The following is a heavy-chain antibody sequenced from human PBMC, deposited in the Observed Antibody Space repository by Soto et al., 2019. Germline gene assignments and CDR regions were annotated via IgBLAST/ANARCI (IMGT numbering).Heavy chain of an antibody. CDR3: VRSLYSSGFQRDPFDY. CDR2: IIPIFGTA. CDR1: GGTFSSYA. D-gene: IGHD6-25*01. J-gene: IGHJ4*02. Sequence: ASVKVSCKTGGGTFSSYAISWVRQAPGQGLEWMGGIIPIFGTANYAQKFQGRVTITADESTSTAYMELSSLRSEDTAVYYCVRSLYSSGFQRDPFDYWGQGTLVTVSS. V-gene: IGHV1-69*13.